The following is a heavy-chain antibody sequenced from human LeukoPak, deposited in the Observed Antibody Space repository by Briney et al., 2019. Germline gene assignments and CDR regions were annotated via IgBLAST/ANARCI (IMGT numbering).Heavy chain of an antibody. V-gene: IGHV1-18*01. Sequence: ASVKVSCKASGYTFTNYDISWVRQAPGQGLEWMGWISAYNGNTRYAKKFQGRVTMTTDTSTSTAYMELRSLRYDDTAVYYCASPDCGGAFDIWGQGTMVTVSS. CDR3: ASPDCGGAFDI. D-gene: IGHD4-23*01. CDR2: ISAYNGNT. J-gene: IGHJ3*02. CDR1: GYTFTNYD.